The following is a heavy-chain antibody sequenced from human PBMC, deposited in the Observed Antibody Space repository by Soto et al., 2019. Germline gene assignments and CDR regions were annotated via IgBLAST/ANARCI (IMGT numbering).Heavy chain of an antibody. Sequence: RGSLILSCAVSGFTFSDYAMTWVLQAPGKGLEWVATISFGGGNTYYADSVEGRFTISRDNSKNTLFLQMYSLRAEDTATYFCAKDGHCIGGSCSLYYLDYWGQGTPVTVSS. V-gene: IGHV3-23*01. CDR1: GFTFSDYA. J-gene: IGHJ4*02. D-gene: IGHD2-15*01. CDR2: ISFGGGNT. CDR3: AKDGHCIGGSCSLYYLDY.